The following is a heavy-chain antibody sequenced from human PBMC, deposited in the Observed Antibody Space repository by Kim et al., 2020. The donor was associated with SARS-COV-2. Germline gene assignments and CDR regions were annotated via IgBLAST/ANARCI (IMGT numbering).Heavy chain of an antibody. CDR3: AKEQAMVTGFDY. CDR1: GFTFDDYA. J-gene: IGHJ4*02. V-gene: IGHV3-9*01. Sequence: GGSLRLSCAASGFTFDDYAMHWVRQAPGKGLEWVSGIRWNSGSIGYADSVKGRFTISRDNAKNSLYLQMNSLRAEDTALYYCAKEQAMVTGFDYWGQRTLVTVSS. D-gene: IGHD5-18*01. CDR2: IRWNSGSI.